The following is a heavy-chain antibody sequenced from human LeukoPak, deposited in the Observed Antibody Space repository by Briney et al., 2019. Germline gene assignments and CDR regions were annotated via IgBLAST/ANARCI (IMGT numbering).Heavy chain of an antibody. D-gene: IGHD2-15*01. CDR1: GFTFSSYE. CDR3: AKVGRPSLYYFDY. J-gene: IGHJ4*02. Sequence: PGGSLRLSCAASGFTFSSYEMNWVRQAPGKGLEWVSDVSGSGGSTDYADSVKGRFTISRDNSRNTLYLQMNSLRAEDTAVYYCAKVGRPSLYYFDYWGQGTLVTVSS. CDR2: VSGSGGST. V-gene: IGHV3-23*01.